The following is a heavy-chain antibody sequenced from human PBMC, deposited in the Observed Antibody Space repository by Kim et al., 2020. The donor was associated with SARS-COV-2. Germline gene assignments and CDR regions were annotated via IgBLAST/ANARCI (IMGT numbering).Heavy chain of an antibody. CDR1: GYSFTSYW. CDR2: IYPGDSDT. V-gene: IGHV5-51*01. J-gene: IGHJ5*02. D-gene: IGHD3-10*01. Sequence: GESLKISCKGSGYSFTSYWIGWVRQMSGKVLEWMGIIYPGDSDTRYSPSFQGQVTISADKSISTAYLQWSNLKASDTAKYYCARRPHGSGSYRGGNWFDPWGQVCLVTVSS. CDR3: ARRPHGSGSYRGGNWFDP.